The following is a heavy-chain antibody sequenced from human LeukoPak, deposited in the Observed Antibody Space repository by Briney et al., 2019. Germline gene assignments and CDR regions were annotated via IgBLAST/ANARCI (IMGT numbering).Heavy chain of an antibody. Sequence: GGSLRLSCAASGFTFSSYSMNWVRQAPGKGLEWVSSISSSSSYIYYADSVKGRFTISRDNAKNSLYLQMNSLRAEDTAVYYCARANGGGGSYYYYYYYMDVWGKGTTVTISS. J-gene: IGHJ6*03. V-gene: IGHV3-21*01. D-gene: IGHD4-23*01. CDR1: GFTFSSYS. CDR2: ISSSSSYI. CDR3: ARANGGGGSYYYYYYYMDV.